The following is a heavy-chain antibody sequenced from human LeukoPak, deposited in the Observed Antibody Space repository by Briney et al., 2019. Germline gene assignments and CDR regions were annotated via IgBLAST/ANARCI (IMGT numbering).Heavy chain of an antibody. V-gene: IGHV1-69*06. CDR2: IIPIFGTA. CDR3: AVYYYGSGTPPFDP. D-gene: IGHD3-10*01. J-gene: IGHJ5*02. Sequence: SVKVSCKASGGTFSSYAISWVRQAPGQGLEWRGGIIPIFGTANYAQKFQGRVTVTADKSTSTAYMELSSLRSEDTAVYYCAVYYYGSGTPPFDPWGQGTLVTVSS. CDR1: GGTFSSYA.